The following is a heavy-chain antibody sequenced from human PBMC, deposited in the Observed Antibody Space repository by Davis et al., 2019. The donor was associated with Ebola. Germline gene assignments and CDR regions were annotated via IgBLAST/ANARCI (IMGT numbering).Heavy chain of an antibody. CDR3: SERGSSV. Sequence: PSETLSLTSTVSGVSISRHYWRWIRQPPGKRLEWIGSIYYTGSAYYNSSLASRATISVDTSKNQFSLKLTSVTAADTAMYYCSERGSSVWGQGTLVTVSS. D-gene: IGHD3-10*01. CDR1: GVSISRHY. CDR2: IYYTGSA. V-gene: IGHV4-59*03. J-gene: IGHJ4*02.